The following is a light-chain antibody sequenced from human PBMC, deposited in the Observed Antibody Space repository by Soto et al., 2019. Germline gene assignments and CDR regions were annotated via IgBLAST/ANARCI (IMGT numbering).Light chain of an antibody. V-gene: IGLV2-18*02. CDR2: EVS. CDR1: SSDVGSYNR. J-gene: IGLJ1*01. CDR3: NSYTSSITYV. Sequence: QSVLTQPPSVSGSPGQSVTISCTGTSSDVGSYNRVSWYQQPPGTAPKLMIYEVSNRPSGVPDRFSGSKSGNTASLTISGLQAEYEAYYYCNSYTSSITYVFGTGTKVTVL.